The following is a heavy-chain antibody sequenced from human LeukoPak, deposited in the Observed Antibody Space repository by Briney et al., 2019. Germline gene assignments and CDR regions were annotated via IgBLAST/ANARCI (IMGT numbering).Heavy chain of an antibody. CDR1: GFTFSSYW. V-gene: IGHV3-74*01. CDR2: INSDGSST. D-gene: IGHD3-10*01. J-gene: IGHJ4*02. CDR3: AKDSDVLLWFGDQTTFDY. Sequence: GGSLRLSCAASGFTFSSYWMHWVRQAPGKGLVWVSRINSDGSSTSYADSVKGRFTISRDNSKNTLYLQMNSLRAEDTAVYYCAKDSDVLLWFGDQTTFDYWGQGTLVTVSS.